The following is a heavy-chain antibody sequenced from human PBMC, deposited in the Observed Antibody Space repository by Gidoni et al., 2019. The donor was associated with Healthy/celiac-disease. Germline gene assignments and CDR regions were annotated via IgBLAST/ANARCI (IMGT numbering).Heavy chain of an antibody. Sequence: QVQLQQWCAGLLKPSETLSLTCAVYGGSFSGSYWSWIRQPPGKGLEGIGEINHRGSPNYNPSRKSQVTISVDTSKNQFSVKLSSVTAADTAVYYCARGGRIVVVPAAMSGYYYGMDVGGQGTTVTVSS. D-gene: IGHD2-2*01. CDR3: ARGGRIVVVPAAMSGYYYGMDV. J-gene: IGHJ6*02. V-gene: IGHV4-34*01. CDR2: INHRGSP. CDR1: GGSFSGSY.